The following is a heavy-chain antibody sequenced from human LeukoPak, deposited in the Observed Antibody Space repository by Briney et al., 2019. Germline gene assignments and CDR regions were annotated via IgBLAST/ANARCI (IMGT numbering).Heavy chain of an antibody. Sequence: SETLSLTCAVYGGSFSGYYWSWIRQPPGKGLEWIGEINHSGSTNYNPSLKSRVTISVDTSKNQFSLKLSSVTAADTAVYYCARMKVVVITGWFDPWGQGTLVTVSS. CDR1: GGSFSGYY. J-gene: IGHJ5*02. D-gene: IGHD3-22*01. V-gene: IGHV4-34*01. CDR2: INHSGST. CDR3: ARMKVVVITGWFDP.